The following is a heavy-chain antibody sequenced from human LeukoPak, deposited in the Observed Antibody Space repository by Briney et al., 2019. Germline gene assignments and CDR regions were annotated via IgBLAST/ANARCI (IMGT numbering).Heavy chain of an antibody. D-gene: IGHD2-2*01. CDR1: GFTFSSYA. J-gene: IGHJ4*02. CDR3: AGQLQEGFDY. CDR2: ISGSGSTT. V-gene: IGHV3-23*01. Sequence: GGSLRLSCAASGFTFSSYAVNWVRQAPGKGLEWVSAISGSGSTTYYADSVKGRFTISRDNSKNTLYLQMNSLRAEDTAVYYCAGQLQEGFDYWGQGTLVTVSS.